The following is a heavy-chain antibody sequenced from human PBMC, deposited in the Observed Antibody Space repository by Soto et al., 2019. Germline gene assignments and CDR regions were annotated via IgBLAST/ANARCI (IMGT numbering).Heavy chain of an antibody. CDR2: INHSGST. CDR3: GRGTPPDYGSLNHRKTHYFDY. CDR1: GGSFSGYY. J-gene: IGHJ4*02. V-gene: IGHV4-34*01. Sequence: SETLSLTCAVYGGSFSGYYWSWIRQPPGKGLEWIGEINHSGSTNYNPSLKSRVTISVDTSKNQFSLKLSSVTAADTAVYYCGRGTPPDYGSLNHRKTHYFDYWGQGTLVTVSS. D-gene: IGHD4-17*01.